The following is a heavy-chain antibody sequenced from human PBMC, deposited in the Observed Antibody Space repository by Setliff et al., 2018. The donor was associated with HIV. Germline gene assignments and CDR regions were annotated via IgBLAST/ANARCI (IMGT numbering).Heavy chain of an antibody. D-gene: IGHD2-2*01. CDR2: ISSNSSDI. V-gene: IGHV3-21*06. CDR1: GFTFSSYN. Sequence: GGSLRLSCSASGFTFSSYNMNWVRQAYGKGLEWVSFISSNSSDIYYADSMKGRFTISRDNARNSLYLQIISLRAEDTAVYYCARDPERTSGAYYYYQYYMGVWGKGTTVTVSS. J-gene: IGHJ6*03. CDR3: ARDPERTSGAYYYYQYYMGV.